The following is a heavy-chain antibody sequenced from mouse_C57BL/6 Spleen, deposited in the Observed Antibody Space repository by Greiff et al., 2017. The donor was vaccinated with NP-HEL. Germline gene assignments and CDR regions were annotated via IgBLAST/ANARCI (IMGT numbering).Heavy chain of an antibody. Sequence: QVQLQQSGAELVRPGASVKLSCKASGYTFTDYYINWVKQRPGQGLEWIARIYPGSGNTYYNEKFKGKATLTAEKSSSTAYMQLSSLTSEDSAVYFCARSGLYCGSIAWFAYWGQGTLVTVSA. J-gene: IGHJ3*01. V-gene: IGHV1-76*01. CDR2: IYPGSGNT. CDR1: GYTFTDYY. D-gene: IGHD1-1*01. CDR3: ARSGLYCGSIAWFAY.